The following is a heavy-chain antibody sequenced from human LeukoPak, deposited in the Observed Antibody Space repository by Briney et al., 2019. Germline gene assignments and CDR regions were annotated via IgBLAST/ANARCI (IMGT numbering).Heavy chain of an antibody. V-gene: IGHV4-4*07. CDR1: GGSISSYY. Sequence: SETLSLTCTVSGGSISSYYWSWIRQPAGKGLEWIGRIYTSGSTNYNPSLKSRVTMSVDTSKNQFSLKLSSVTAADTAVYYCAREGSDYYGSGSYYRSYYYYMDVWGKGTTVT. J-gene: IGHJ6*03. D-gene: IGHD3-10*01. CDR2: IYTSGST. CDR3: AREGSDYYGSGSYYRSYYYYMDV.